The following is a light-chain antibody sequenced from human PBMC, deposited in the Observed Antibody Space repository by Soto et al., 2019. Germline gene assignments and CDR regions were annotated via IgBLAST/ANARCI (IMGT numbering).Light chain of an antibody. CDR1: SSDVGGYIY. V-gene: IGLV2-14*01. Sequence: QSALTQPASVSGSPGQSVTISCTGTSSDVGGYIYVPWYQQHPGKPPKLMIYEVSNRPSGVSDRFSGSKSGTTASLIISGLQAEDEADYYCSSYTTTSTLVFGTGTKVTVL. J-gene: IGLJ1*01. CDR3: SSYTTTSTLV. CDR2: EVS.